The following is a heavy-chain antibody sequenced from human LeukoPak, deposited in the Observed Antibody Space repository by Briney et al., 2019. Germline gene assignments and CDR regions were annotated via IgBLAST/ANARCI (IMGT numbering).Heavy chain of an antibody. CDR1: GGSISSYY. J-gene: IGHJ4*02. V-gene: IGHV4-59*01. CDR3: ARSPPLDYYFDY. D-gene: IGHD3-3*02. CDR2: IYYSGST. Sequence: SETLSLTCTVSGGSISSYYWSWIRQPPGKGLEWIGYIYYSGSTNYNPSLKSRVTISVDTSKNQFSLKLSSVTAADTAVYYCARSPPLDYYFDYWGQGTLVTVSS.